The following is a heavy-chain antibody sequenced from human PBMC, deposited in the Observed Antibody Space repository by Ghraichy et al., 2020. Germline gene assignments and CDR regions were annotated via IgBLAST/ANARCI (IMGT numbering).Heavy chain of an antibody. D-gene: IGHD2-15*01. CDR1: GGSISSYY. Sequence: SETLSLTCTVSGGSISSYYWSWIRQPAGKGLEWIGRIYTSGSTNYNPSLKSRVTMSVDTSKNQFSLKLSSVTAADTAVYYCARDGQMVVAARGWFDPWGQGTLVTVSS. V-gene: IGHV4-4*07. CDR3: ARDGQMVVAARGWFDP. J-gene: IGHJ5*02. CDR2: IYTSGST.